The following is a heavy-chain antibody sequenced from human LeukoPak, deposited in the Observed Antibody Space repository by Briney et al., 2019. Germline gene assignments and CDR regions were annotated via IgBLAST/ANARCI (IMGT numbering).Heavy chain of an antibody. V-gene: IGHV4-39*07. Sequence: PSETLSLTCTVSGGSISSSSYYWGWIRQPPGKGLEWIGSIYYSGSTHYNPSLKSRVTISVDTSKNQFSLKLSSVTAADTAVYYCARGPVGATHLFDYWGQGTLVTVSS. CDR2: IYYSGST. J-gene: IGHJ4*02. D-gene: IGHD1-26*01. CDR1: GGSISSSSYY. CDR3: ARGPVGATHLFDY.